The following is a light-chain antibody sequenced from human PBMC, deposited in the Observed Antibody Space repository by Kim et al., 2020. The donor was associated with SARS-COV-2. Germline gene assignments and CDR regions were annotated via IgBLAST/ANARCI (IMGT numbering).Light chain of an antibody. CDR2: AAS. V-gene: IGKV1-27*01. J-gene: IGKJ4*01. CDR3: QKYNSAPLT. CDR1: QGISNY. Sequence: ASVGDRGTITGRASQGISNYLGWYQQKPGKVPNRLIYAASALQSGVPSRFSGSGSGTDFTLTITSLQPEDVGTYYCQKYNSAPLTFGGGTKVDIK.